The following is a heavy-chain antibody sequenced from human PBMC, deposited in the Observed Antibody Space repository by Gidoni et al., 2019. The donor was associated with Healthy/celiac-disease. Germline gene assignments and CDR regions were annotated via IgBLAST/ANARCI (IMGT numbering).Heavy chain of an antibody. Sequence: EVQLVESGGGLVQPGRSLRLSCTASGFTFGDYAMSWVRQAPGKGLEWGGFIRSKAYGGTTEYAASVKGRFTISRDDSKSIAYLQMNSLKTEDTAVYYCTRDRIVAAYWGQGTLVTVSS. CDR3: TRDRIVAAY. CDR2: IRSKAYGGTT. V-gene: IGHV3-49*04. D-gene: IGHD2-15*01. CDR1: GFTFGDYA. J-gene: IGHJ4*02.